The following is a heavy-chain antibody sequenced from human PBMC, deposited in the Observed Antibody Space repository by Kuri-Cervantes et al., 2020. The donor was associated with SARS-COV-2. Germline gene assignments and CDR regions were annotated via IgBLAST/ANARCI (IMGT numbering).Heavy chain of an antibody. CDR1: GFTFSTYW. V-gene: IGHV3-74*01. J-gene: IGHJ3*01. CDR2: IKSDGSET. Sequence: WGSLRLSCAASGFTFSTYWMHWVRQVPGKGLVWVSRIKSDGSETNYAASVQCRFTISRDNAKNSLYLQMDSLRADDTAFYYCTKYLDNLPLHDGFDLWGQGTMVTVSS. CDR3: TKYLDNLPLHDGFDL. D-gene: IGHD2-2*02.